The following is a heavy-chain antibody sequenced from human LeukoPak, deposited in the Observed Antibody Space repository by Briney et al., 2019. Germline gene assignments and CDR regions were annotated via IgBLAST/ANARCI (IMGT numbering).Heavy chain of an antibody. D-gene: IGHD3-16*01. Sequence: GGSLRLSCSASGSSFSDYDMNWFRQAPGKGLEWISSISGRSSHVYYGDSVKGRFSISRDNAMNSVFLQMNSLGVEDTALYFCGRAFPPLRTASAGDLWGQGTLVTVSS. CDR2: ISGRSSHV. V-gene: IGHV3-21*01. CDR3: GRAFPPLRTASAGDL. CDR1: GSSFSDYD. J-gene: IGHJ4*02.